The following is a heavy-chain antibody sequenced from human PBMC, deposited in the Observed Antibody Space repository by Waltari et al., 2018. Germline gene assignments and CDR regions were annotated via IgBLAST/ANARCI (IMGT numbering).Heavy chain of an antibody. V-gene: IGHV3-7*01. CDR2: IKPGGGDK. Sequence: EVQLVESGGGLVQPGGSLRLSCATSGFTFSSNWMSWVRQAPGRRLEWGAKIKPGGGDKSYVDSVKGRFTISRDNAKNSLYLQMNSLRAEDTAVYYCASVVAAMVDAFDIWGQGTMVTVSS. CDR3: ASVVAAMVDAFDI. J-gene: IGHJ3*02. D-gene: IGHD2-15*01. CDR1: GFTFSSNW.